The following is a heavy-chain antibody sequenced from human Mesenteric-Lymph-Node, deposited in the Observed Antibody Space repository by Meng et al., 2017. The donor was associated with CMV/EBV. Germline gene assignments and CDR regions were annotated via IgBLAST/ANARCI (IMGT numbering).Heavy chain of an antibody. CDR1: GFTFRSYT. Sequence: GGSLRLSCAASGFTFRSYTMSWVRRAPGKGLEWVAGISGSGSTTKYSASVEGRFTISRDNSKDTLFLQMNRLGAEDTALYFCAKDMWEYQLPDGSWGQGTLVTVSS. V-gene: IGHV3-23*01. CDR3: AKDMWEYQLPDGS. CDR2: ISGSGSTT. J-gene: IGHJ5*02. D-gene: IGHD2-2*01.